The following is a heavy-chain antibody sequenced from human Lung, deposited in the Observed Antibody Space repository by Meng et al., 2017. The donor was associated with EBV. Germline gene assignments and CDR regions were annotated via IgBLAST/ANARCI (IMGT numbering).Heavy chain of an antibody. CDR1: GFTVSNNY. D-gene: IGHD1-14*01. CDR3: ITSHD. J-gene: IGHJ4*02. V-gene: IGHV3-53*01. CDR2: IYSVGST. Sequence: EVLLVESGGCLCRPGGSLRLSCAVSGFTVSNNYMSWIRQAPGRGLEWVSLIYSVGSTYYADSVKGRFTISRDNSKNTLHLQMNSLRVEDTAVYYCITSHDCGQGTLVTVSS.